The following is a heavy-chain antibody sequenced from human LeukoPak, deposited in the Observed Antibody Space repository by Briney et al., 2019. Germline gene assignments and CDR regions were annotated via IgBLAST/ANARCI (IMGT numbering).Heavy chain of an antibody. D-gene: IGHD1-26*01. V-gene: IGHV1-69*13. CDR3: ARVQSQQGVGATSILEYYDAFDI. Sequence: SVKVSCKASGGTFSSYAISWVRQAPGQGLEWMGGIIPIFGTANYAQKFQGRVTITADESTSTAYMELSSLRSEDTAVYYCARVQSQQGVGATSILEYYDAFDIWGQGTMVTVSS. CDR2: IIPIFGTA. CDR1: GGTFSSYA. J-gene: IGHJ3*02.